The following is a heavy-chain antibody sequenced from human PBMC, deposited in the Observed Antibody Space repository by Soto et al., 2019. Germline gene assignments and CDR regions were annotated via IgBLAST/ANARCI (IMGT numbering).Heavy chain of an antibody. J-gene: IGHJ5*02. CDR3: ARADCSGGSCYSIARWFDP. D-gene: IGHD2-15*01. CDR1: GGSISSGGYY. Sequence: QVQLQESGPGLVKPSQTLSLTCTVSGGSISSGGYYWSWIRQHPGKGLEWIGNIYYSGSTYYNPSLKSRVTISVDTSKNQFSLKLSSVTAADTAVYYCARADCSGGSCYSIARWFDPWGQGTLVTDSS. CDR2: IYYSGST. V-gene: IGHV4-31*03.